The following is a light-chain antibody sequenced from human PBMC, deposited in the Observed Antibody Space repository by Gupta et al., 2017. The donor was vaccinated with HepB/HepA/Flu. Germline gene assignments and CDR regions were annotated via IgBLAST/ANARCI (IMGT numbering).Light chain of an antibody. CDR3: QQSFGTPWT. V-gene: IGKV1-39*01. CDR2: AAS. Sequence: DIQMTQSPSSLTASVGDRVTITCRASQSIANYLNWYQQKPGKSPKLLIFAASSLQSGVPSRFSGSGSGADFTLTSSSLQPEDFATYYCQQSFGTPWTFAQGTQVEIK. J-gene: IGKJ1*01. CDR1: QSIANY.